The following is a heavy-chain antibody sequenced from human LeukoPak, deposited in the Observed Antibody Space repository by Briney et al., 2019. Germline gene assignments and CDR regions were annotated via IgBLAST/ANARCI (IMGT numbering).Heavy chain of an antibody. CDR1: GFTFSSHS. CDR3: AGVTYGSGTYGAFDY. J-gene: IGHJ4*02. V-gene: IGHV3-23*01. CDR2: ISGSGDNT. Sequence: GGSLRLSCAASGFTFSSHSMSWVRQAPGKGLEWVSTISGSGDNTYYADSVKGRFTISRDNSKNALYLQMNSLRAEDTAVYYCAGVTYGSGTYGAFDYWGQGTLVTVSS. D-gene: IGHD3-10*01.